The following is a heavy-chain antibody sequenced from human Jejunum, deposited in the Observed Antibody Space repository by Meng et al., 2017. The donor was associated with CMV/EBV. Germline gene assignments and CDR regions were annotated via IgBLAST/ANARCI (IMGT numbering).Heavy chain of an antibody. CDR1: TFANYD. CDR2: MNPNSGNT. D-gene: IGHD3-22*01. CDR3: ARDSDYYDSSDPTFDY. J-gene: IGHJ4*02. Sequence: TFANYDIHWVRQATGQGLEWMGWMNPNSGNTGFAQKFQGRVTMTRNISISTVYMELTSLRSEDSAVYYCARDSDYYDSSDPTFDYWGQGTLVTVSS. V-gene: IGHV1-8*01.